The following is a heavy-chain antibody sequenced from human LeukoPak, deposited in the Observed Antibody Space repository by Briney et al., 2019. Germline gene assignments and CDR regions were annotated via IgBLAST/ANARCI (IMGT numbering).Heavy chain of an antibody. CDR1: GFTFNNFG. V-gene: IGHV3-30*02. CDR2: IQYNGNNK. CDR3: ARKTDSSGSGDY. J-gene: IGHJ4*02. D-gene: IGHD3-22*01. Sequence: ESGGSLRLSCAASGFTFNNFGMHWVRQAPGKGLEWVTLIQYNGNNKYYADSVKGRFTISRDASKNTLFLQMNSLRADDTAVYYCARKTDSSGSGDYWGQGTLVTVSS.